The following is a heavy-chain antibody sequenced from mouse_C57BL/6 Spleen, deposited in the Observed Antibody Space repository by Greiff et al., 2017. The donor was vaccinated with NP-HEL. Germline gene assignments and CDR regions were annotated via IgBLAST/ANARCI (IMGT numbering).Heavy chain of an antibody. CDR1: GYAFSSSW. CDR2: IYPGDGDT. CDR3: ARTTVVPHYYAMDY. Sequence: VQLQQSGPELVKPGASVKISCKASGYAFSSSWMNWVKQRPGKGLEWIGRIYPGDGDTNYNGKFKGKATLTADKSSSTAYMQLSSLTSEDSAVYFCARTTVVPHYYAMDYWGQGTSVTVSS. D-gene: IGHD1-1*01. J-gene: IGHJ4*01. V-gene: IGHV1-82*01.